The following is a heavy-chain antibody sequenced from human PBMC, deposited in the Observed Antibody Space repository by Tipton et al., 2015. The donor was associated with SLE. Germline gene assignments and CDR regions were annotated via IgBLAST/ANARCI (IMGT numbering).Heavy chain of an antibody. Sequence: SLRLSCAASGFRFSDYYMFWIRQAPGMGLQWLGYSSSGGTSLSFPDSVKGRFTISRDNAKNSLYLQMNSLRAEDTAVYYCARDQTGDIASHDAFDIWGQGTMVTVSS. J-gene: IGHJ3*02. CDR1: GFRFSDYY. V-gene: IGHV3-11*04. CDR3: ARDQTGDIASHDAFDI. CDR2: SSSGGTSL. D-gene: IGHD5-12*01.